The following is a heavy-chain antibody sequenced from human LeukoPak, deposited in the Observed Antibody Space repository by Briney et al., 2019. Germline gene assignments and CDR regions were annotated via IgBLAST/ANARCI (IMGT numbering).Heavy chain of an antibody. CDR2: IKPDGSVK. D-gene: IGHD1-1*01. V-gene: IGHV3-7*01. Sequence: GGSLRLSCVASGITFSSSWMSWVRQAPGKGLEWVANIKPDGSVKYYADSVKGRFTISRDNAENSLYLQMNSLRTEDTAVYYCARDQPNPAGTGPRFDYWGQGSLVTVSS. CDR3: ARDQPNPAGTGPRFDY. CDR1: GITFSSSW. J-gene: IGHJ4*02.